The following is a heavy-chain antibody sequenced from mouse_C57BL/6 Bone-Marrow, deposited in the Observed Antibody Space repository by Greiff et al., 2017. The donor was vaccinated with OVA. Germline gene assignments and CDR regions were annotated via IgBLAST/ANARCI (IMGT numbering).Heavy chain of an antibody. Sequence: EVKLMESGPELVKPGASVKIPCKASGYTFTDYNMDWVKQSHGKSLEWIGDINPNNGGTIYNQKFKGKATLTVDKSSSTAYMELRSLTSEDTAVYYCARRGYDYDDAYWGQGTLVTVSA. CDR3: ARRGYDYDDAY. J-gene: IGHJ3*01. V-gene: IGHV1-18*01. CDR1: GYTFTDYN. CDR2: INPNNGGT. D-gene: IGHD2-4*01.